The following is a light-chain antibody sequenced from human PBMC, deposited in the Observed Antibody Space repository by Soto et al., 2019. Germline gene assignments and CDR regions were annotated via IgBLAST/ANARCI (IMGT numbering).Light chain of an antibody. CDR3: AAWDVSLSGWV. J-gene: IGLJ3*02. CDR1: SSNIGSNY. Sequence: QSVLTQPPSASGTPGQRVTISCSGSSSNIGSNYVYWYQQLPGTAPKLLIYSNNQRPSGVPDRFSGSKSGTSASLAISGLRSEDEADYYCAAWDVSLSGWVFGGGTKATVL. CDR2: SNN. V-gene: IGLV1-47*02.